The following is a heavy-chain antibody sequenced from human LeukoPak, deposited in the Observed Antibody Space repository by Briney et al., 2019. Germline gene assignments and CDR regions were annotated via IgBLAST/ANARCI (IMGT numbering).Heavy chain of an antibody. D-gene: IGHD2-21*01. J-gene: IGHJ5*02. CDR3: ARSEGSVWWFDP. CDR1: GGTFSSYA. V-gene: IGHV1-69*04. Sequence: ASVKVSCKASGGTFSSYAISWVRQAPGQGLEWMGRIIPILGIANYAQKFQGRVTITADKSTSTAYMELSSLRSEDTAVYYCARSEGSVWWFDPWGQGTLATVSS. CDR2: IIPILGIA.